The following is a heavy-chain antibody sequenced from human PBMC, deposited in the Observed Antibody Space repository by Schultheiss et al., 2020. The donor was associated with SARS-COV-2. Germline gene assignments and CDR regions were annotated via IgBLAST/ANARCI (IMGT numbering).Heavy chain of an antibody. CDR3: ARDTVVKEPDYYYYSMDV. CDR2: IYYSVST. Sequence: SETLSLTFPVPGGSISSYYWRWIRQPPGKGLEWIRYIYYSVSTHYKTSLKSRVTIPVDTSKNQFSLQLNSVTPEDTAVYYCARDTVVKEPDYYYYSMDVWGQGTTVTVSS. J-gene: IGHJ6*02. V-gene: IGHV4-59*12. CDR1: GGSISSYY. D-gene: IGHD4-23*01.